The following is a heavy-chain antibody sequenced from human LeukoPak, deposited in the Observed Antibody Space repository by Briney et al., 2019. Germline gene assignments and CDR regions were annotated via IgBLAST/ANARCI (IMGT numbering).Heavy chain of an antibody. CDR1: GYTFTSYC. Sequence: ASVKVSCKASGYTFTSYCMHWVRQAPGQGLEWMGIINPSGGSTSYAQKFQGRVTMTRDTSTSTVYMELSSLRSEDTAVYYCARNPPRTGDFNSWGQGALVTVSS. CDR2: INPSGGST. J-gene: IGHJ4*02. CDR3: ARNPPRTGDFNS. D-gene: IGHD7-27*01. V-gene: IGHV1-46*01.